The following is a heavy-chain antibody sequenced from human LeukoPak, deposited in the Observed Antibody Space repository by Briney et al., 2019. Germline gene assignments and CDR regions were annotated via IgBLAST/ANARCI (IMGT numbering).Heavy chain of an antibody. J-gene: IGHJ6*02. Sequence: SETLSLTCTVSGGSISSYYWSWIRQPAGKGLEWIGRIYTSGSTNYNPSLKSRVTISVDTSKNQFSLKLSSVTAADTAVYYCARRLWFGALGGMDVWGQGTTVTVSS. CDR3: ARRLWFGALGGMDV. D-gene: IGHD3-10*01. CDR1: GGSISSYY. V-gene: IGHV4-4*07. CDR2: IYTSGST.